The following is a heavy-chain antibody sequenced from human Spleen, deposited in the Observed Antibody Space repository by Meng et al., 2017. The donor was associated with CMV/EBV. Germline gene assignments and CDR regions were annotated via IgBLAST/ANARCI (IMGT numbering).Heavy chain of an antibody. Sequence: CKASGYTFNTPSINWVRQAPGQGLEWMGWINTYNGNTKFAQKFQGRVTLTTDSSTTTAFMELRSLRSDDTAVYYCARDEANWGFCDLWGRGTLVTVSS. CDR3: ARDEANWGFCDL. V-gene: IGHV1-18*01. J-gene: IGHJ2*01. CDR1: GYTFNTPS. D-gene: IGHD7-27*01. CDR2: INTYNGNT.